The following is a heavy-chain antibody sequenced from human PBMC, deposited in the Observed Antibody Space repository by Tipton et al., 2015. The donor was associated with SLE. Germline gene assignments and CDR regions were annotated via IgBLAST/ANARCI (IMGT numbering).Heavy chain of an antibody. CDR1: GYTFTSHG. D-gene: IGHD4-17*01. CDR3: AKEATTMTTSDYMDV. V-gene: IGHV1-18*01. J-gene: IGHJ6*03. Sequence: QLVQSGAEVKEPGASVKVSCKASGYTFTSHGISWVRQAPGQGLEWMGWISPYNGNTNYAQRVQGRVSMTRDTSITTAYIEITRLTSDDTAIYYCAKEATTMTTSDYMDVWGKGTKVTVSS. CDR2: ISPYNGNT.